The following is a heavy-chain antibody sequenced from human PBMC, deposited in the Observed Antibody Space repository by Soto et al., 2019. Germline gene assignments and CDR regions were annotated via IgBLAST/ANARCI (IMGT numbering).Heavy chain of an antibody. D-gene: IGHD1-26*01. CDR2: IYHSGST. CDR1: GFSLSSGYY. CDR3: ARGKWEPYYFDY. Sequence: SETLSLTXAVSGFSLSSGYYWGWIRQPPGKGLECIGTIYHSGSTYYNPSLKSRVTISVDTSKNQCSLKLNSVTAADTALYYCARGKWEPYYFDYWGQGTLVTVSS. V-gene: IGHV4-38-2*01. J-gene: IGHJ4*02.